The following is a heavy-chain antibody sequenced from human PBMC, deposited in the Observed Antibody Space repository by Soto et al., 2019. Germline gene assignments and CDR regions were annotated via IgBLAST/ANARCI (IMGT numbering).Heavy chain of an antibody. D-gene: IGHD6-13*01. CDR2: AYYRSKWYI. V-gene: IGHV6-1*01. Sequence: SQTLSLTCAISGDSVSSNSAAWNWIRQSPSRGLEWLGRAYYRSKWYIDYAVSMKSRMTISPDTSRNQLTLQLSSVTPDDTAVYYCADSHSSSHRPGYWGQGTRVTVSS. J-gene: IGHJ4*02. CDR3: ADSHSSSHRPGY. CDR1: GDSVSSNSAA.